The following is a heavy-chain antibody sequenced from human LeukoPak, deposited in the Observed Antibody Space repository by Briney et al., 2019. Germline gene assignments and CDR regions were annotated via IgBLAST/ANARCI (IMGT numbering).Heavy chain of an antibody. CDR1: GYTFTSYG. V-gene: IGHV1-18*01. CDR2: ISAYNGNT. CDR3: ARTNVVVVAAISPYDAFDI. D-gene: IGHD2-15*01. Sequence: ASVKVSCKASGYTFTSYGISWVRQAPGQGLKWMGWISAYNGNTNYAQKLQGRVTMTTDTSTSTAYMELRSLRSDDTAVYYCARTNVVVVAAISPYDAFDIWGQGTMVTVSS. J-gene: IGHJ3*02.